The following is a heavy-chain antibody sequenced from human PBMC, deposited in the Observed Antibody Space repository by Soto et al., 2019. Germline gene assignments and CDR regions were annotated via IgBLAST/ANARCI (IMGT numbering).Heavy chain of an antibody. CDR2: VKPDGSAT. D-gene: IGHD3-22*01. V-gene: IGHV3-7*03. CDR3: ARDRERVTVNGGIALGAMEV. CDR1: GFTFNYYW. J-gene: IGHJ6*02. Sequence: VGSLRLSCAASGFTFNYYWMTWVRQAPGKGLEWVANVKPDGSATFYADSLKGRFTISRDNAKNSVSLQMDRLRADDTAVYYCARDRERVTVNGGIALGAMEVWGHGTTVTVSS.